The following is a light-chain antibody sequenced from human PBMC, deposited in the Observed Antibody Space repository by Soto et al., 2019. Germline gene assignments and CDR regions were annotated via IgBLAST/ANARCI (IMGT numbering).Light chain of an antibody. V-gene: IGKV1-9*01. Sequence: DIPLTQSPSFLSASVGVRVTITCRASQGMSSYLAWYQQKPGKAPKLLIYAASTLQSGVPSRFSGSGSGTEFTLTISSLQPEDFATYYCQQLNSYPRTFGQGTKVEIK. J-gene: IGKJ1*01. CDR3: QQLNSYPRT. CDR1: QGMSSY. CDR2: AAS.